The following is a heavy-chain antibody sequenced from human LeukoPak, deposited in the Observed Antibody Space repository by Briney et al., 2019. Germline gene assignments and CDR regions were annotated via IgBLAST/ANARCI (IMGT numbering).Heavy chain of an antibody. Sequence: GGSLRLSCAASGFTFTSYSMNWVRQAPGKGLEWVSHISSSGSVTYYGDSVKGRITISRDNAKNSVSLYMNSLRAEDSAVYYCARPGITAFDIWGQGTMVTVSS. CDR2: ISSSGSVT. V-gene: IGHV3-48*01. CDR1: GFTFTSYS. CDR3: ARPGITAFDI. J-gene: IGHJ3*02. D-gene: IGHD3-10*01.